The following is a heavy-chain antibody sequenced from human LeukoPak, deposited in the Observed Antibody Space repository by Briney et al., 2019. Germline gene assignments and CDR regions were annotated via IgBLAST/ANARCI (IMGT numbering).Heavy chain of an antibody. CDR2: ISWNSGSI. D-gene: IGHD2-2*01. V-gene: IGHV3-9*01. CDR3: AKESSSSVAFDI. CDR1: GFTFSTYG. J-gene: IGHJ3*02. Sequence: PGGSLRLSCAASGFTFSTYGMHWVRQAPGKGLEWVSGISWNSGSIGYADSVKGRFTISRDNAKNSLYLQMNSLRAEDTALYYCAKESSSSVAFDIWGQGTMVTVSS.